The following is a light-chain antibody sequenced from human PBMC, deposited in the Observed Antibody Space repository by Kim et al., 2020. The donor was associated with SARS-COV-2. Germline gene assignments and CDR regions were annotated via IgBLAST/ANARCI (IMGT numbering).Light chain of an antibody. CDR2: DAS. CDR1: QSINNW. V-gene: IGKV1-5*01. Sequence: DIQMTQSPSTLSASVGDRVTITCRASQSINNWLAWYQQKPGKAPKLLIYDASSLESGVSSRFSGSGSGTEFTLTISSLQPDDFATSYCQQYHSYPYTFGQGTKLEI. J-gene: IGKJ2*01. CDR3: QQYHSYPYT.